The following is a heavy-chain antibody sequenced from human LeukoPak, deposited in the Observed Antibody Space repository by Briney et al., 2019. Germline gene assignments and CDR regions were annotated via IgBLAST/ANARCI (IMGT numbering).Heavy chain of an antibody. D-gene: IGHD6-6*01. CDR3: ARAPVIAARPGGPFDP. V-gene: IGHV3-30-3*01. CDR2: ISYDGSNK. J-gene: IGHJ5*02. Sequence: PGGSLRLSCAASGFTFSSYAMHWVRQAPGKGLEWVAVISYDGSNKYYADSVKGRFTISRDNSKNTLYLQMNSLRAEDTAVYYCARAPVIAARPGGPFDPWGQGTLVTVSS. CDR1: GFTFSSYA.